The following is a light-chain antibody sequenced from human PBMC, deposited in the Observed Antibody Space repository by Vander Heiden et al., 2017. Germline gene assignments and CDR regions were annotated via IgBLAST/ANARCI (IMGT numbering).Light chain of an antibody. CDR1: QSVTTN. V-gene: IGKV3-15*01. CDR3: QQYNTWPPIT. J-gene: IGKJ5*01. CDR2: GAS. Sequence: ETVMTQSPVTLSVSPGETVTLSCRASQSVTTNLAWYQQKPGLAPRLLIYGASTRAPGIPSRFSGSGSGTEFTLTVSSVQSDDFAVYYCQQYNTWPPITFGQGTRLEIK.